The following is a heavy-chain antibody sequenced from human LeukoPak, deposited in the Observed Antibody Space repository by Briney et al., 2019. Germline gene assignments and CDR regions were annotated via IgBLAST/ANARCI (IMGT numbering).Heavy chain of an antibody. CDR1: GGSISSSSDY. Sequence: SETLSLTCTVSGGSISSSSDYWGWICQAPGKGLEWIGSFFVSGSTHYNPSLRSRATLFVDTSKNQFSLKLTSMTAADAATYFCARQFATAAADTRGYFDYWGQGTVVAVSS. V-gene: IGHV4-39*01. CDR2: FFVSGST. D-gene: IGHD6-25*01. J-gene: IGHJ4*02. CDR3: ARQFATAAADTRGYFDY.